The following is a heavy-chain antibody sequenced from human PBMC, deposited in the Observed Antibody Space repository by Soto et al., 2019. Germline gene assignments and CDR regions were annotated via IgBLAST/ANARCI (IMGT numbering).Heavy chain of an antibody. CDR2: IYPGDSDT. CDR3: ARLRSNKHILYYYYYGMDV. J-gene: IGHJ6*02. D-gene: IGHD2-15*01. V-gene: IGHV5-51*01. Sequence: PGESLKISCKGSGYSFTSYWIGWVRQMPGKGLEWMVIIYPGDSDTRYSPSFQGQVTISADKSISTAYLQWSSLKASDTAMYYCARLRSNKHILYYYYYGMDVWGQGTTVTVSS. CDR1: GYSFTSYW.